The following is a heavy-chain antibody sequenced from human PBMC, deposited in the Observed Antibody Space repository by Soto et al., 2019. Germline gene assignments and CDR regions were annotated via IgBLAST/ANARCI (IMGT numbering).Heavy chain of an antibody. Sequence: SETLSLTCAVSGYAISNGDYWGWIRQAPGKGLEWIGSVYYSGSTHYEPSLRGRIAISVDTLKNQFSLRLTSVTAADTAMYFCARNISTYFYSWGQGVPVTVSS. V-gene: IGHV4-38-2*01. CDR3: ARNISTYFYS. J-gene: IGHJ4*02. CDR2: VYYSGST. CDR1: GYAISNGDY. D-gene: IGHD3-9*01.